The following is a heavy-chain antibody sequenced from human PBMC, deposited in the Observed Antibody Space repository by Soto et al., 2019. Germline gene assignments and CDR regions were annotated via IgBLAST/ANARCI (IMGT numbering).Heavy chain of an antibody. CDR2: INPGSGAA. J-gene: IGHJ3*02. D-gene: IGHD3-3*01. V-gene: IGHV1-46*01. CDR3: ARGGEVGVAGSAAFDM. Sequence: QVQLVQSGAEVKKPGASVKISCTASGYTVTTHYMHWVRQAPGRGLEWMGAINPGSGAAKYTQTFQARVTMTRYTSTNTVYMEMSALRSEDTAVFYCARGGEVGVAGSAAFDMWGQGTMVTVSS. CDR1: GYTVTTHY.